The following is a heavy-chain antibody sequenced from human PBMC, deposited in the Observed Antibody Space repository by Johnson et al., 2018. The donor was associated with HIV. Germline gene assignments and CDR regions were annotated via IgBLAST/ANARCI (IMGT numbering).Heavy chain of an antibody. J-gene: IGHJ3*02. V-gene: IGHV3-30-3*01. CDR2: ISYDGSNK. D-gene: IGHD3-16*01. CDR1: GFTFSSYD. CDR3: ARCMITFGGVGGAFDI. Sequence: QVQLVESGGGVVQPGRSLRLSCAASGFTFSSYDMHWVRQAPGKGMDWVAFISYDGSNKYYADSVKGRFTLSRDNSKNTLYLQMNSLRAEDTAVYYWARCMITFGGVGGAFDIWGQGTMVTVSS.